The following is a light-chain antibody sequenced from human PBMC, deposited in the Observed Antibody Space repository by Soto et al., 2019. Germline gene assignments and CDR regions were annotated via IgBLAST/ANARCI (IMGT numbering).Light chain of an antibody. CDR2: DVS. J-gene: IGLJ1*01. Sequence: QSALTQPASVSGSPGQSITISCTGTSSDVGGYDYVSWYQHHPGEAPKLMIYDVSNRPSGVSNRFSGSKSGNTASLTISGLQAEDEADYYCSSHTSTSTTPYVFGTGTKVTVL. CDR3: SSHTSTSTTPYV. CDR1: SSDVGGYDY. V-gene: IGLV2-14*03.